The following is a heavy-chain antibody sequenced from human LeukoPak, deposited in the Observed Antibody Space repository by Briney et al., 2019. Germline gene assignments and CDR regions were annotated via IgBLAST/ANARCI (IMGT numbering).Heavy chain of an antibody. CDR1: AYTFTAYN. Sequence: ASVKVSCKASAYTFTAYNLHWVRQAPGQGFQWMGWLDPNNGDTEYAQKFQGRVTMTRDRSISTAYMDLGRLTSDDTAVYYCARRSRNGLDAFDIWGQGTMVTVSS. V-gene: IGHV1-2*02. D-gene: IGHD1-14*01. J-gene: IGHJ3*02. CDR2: LDPNNGDT. CDR3: ARRSRNGLDAFDI.